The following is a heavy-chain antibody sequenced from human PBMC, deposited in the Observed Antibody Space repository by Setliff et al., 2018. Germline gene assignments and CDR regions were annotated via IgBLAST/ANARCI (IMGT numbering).Heavy chain of an antibody. CDR3: ARLGRERSTFAWLDA. Sequence: PGESLKISCQASGYNFANHWIAWVRLMPGEGLEYMGRIDPGDSYADYSPSFEGLVTISADKSRTTVYLQWTSLQASDTALYLCARLGRERSTFAWLDAWGQGTQVTVSS. V-gene: IGHV5-10-1*01. CDR1: GYNFANHW. D-gene: IGHD1-1*01. CDR2: IDPGDSYA. J-gene: IGHJ5*02.